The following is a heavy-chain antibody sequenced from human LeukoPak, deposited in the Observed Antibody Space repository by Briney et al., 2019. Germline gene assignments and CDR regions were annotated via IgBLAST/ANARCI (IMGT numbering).Heavy chain of an antibody. D-gene: IGHD6-13*01. Sequence: PSETLSLTCAVYGGSFSGYYWSWIRQPPGKGLEWIGEINHSGSTNYNPSLKSRATISVDTSKNQFSLKLSSVTAADTAVYYCASGPTETIIAAAGSAKLDYWGQGTLVTVSS. V-gene: IGHV4-34*01. J-gene: IGHJ4*02. CDR2: INHSGST. CDR3: ASGPTETIIAAAGSAKLDY. CDR1: GGSFSGYY.